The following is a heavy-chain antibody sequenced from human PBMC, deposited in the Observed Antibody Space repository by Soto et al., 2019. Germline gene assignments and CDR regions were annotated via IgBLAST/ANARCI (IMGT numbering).Heavy chain of an antibody. CDR3: ARGAATVTPGWFDP. CDR1: GGSINSFY. CDR2: IYYSGTT. D-gene: IGHD4-17*01. Sequence: PSETLSLTCNVSGGSINSFYWNWIRLAPGKGLQWIGYIYYSGTTNYNASLKSRVTISVDTSKSQFSLKLSSMTAADTAIYYCARGAATVTPGWFDPWGQGTLVTVSS. J-gene: IGHJ5*02. V-gene: IGHV4-59*01.